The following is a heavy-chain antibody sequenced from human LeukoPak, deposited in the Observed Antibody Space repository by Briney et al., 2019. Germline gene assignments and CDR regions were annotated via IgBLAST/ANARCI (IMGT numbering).Heavy chain of an antibody. CDR2: VYSSGST. V-gene: IGHV4-59*01. CDR3: ARNYDNSGYTAFGY. CDR1: GGSISSYY. J-gene: IGHJ4*02. Sequence: SETLSLTCTVSGGSISSYYWSWIRQSPGKGLEWIGHVYSSGSTNYNPSLKSRVTISIDTSKNQFSLKLSSVTAADTALYYCARNYDNSGYTAFGYWGRGTLVTVSS. D-gene: IGHD3-22*01.